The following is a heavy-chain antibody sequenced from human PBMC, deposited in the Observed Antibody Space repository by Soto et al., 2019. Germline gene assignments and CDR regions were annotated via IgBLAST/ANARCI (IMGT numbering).Heavy chain of an antibody. V-gene: IGHV3-23*01. Sequence: GGSLRLSCAASGITFINYAMSWVRQAPGKGLEWVSSISGTGGSTYNADSVKGRFTISRDNSKNTLYLQVNSLRADDTAVYYCAKGSGYDYTYYYHCYMDVWGKGTTVTVSS. CDR3: AKGSGYDYTYYYHCYMDV. D-gene: IGHD5-12*01. CDR1: GITFINYA. J-gene: IGHJ6*03. CDR2: ISGTGGST.